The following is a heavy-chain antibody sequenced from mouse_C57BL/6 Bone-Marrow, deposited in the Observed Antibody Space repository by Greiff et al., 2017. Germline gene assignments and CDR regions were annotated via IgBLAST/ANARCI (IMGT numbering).Heavy chain of an antibody. CDR2: ISDGGSYT. Sequence: EVQVVESGGGLVKPGGSLKLSCAASGFTFSSYAMSWVRQTPEKRLEWVATISDGGSYTYYPDNVKGRFTISRDNAKNNLYLQMSHLKSEDTAMYYCARDRYYYGSSLYFDYWGQGTTLTVSS. V-gene: IGHV5-4*01. J-gene: IGHJ2*01. CDR3: ARDRYYYGSSLYFDY. D-gene: IGHD1-1*01. CDR1: GFTFSSYA.